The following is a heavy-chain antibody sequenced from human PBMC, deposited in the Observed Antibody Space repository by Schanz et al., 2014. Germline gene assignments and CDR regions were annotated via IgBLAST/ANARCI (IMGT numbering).Heavy chain of an antibody. Sequence: QVQLVESGGGLVKPGRSLRLSCVASGFTFSSYDVFWVRQAPGKGLEWVAILWHDGSKKYYADSVKGRFTVSRDNSKTTLYLQLNSLRAEDTAVYYCARDFHGYGPHLDYWGQGSLVTVSS. CDR2: LWHDGSKK. CDR1: GFTFSSYD. D-gene: IGHD5-12*01. CDR3: ARDFHGYGPHLDY. V-gene: IGHV3-33*01. J-gene: IGHJ4*02.